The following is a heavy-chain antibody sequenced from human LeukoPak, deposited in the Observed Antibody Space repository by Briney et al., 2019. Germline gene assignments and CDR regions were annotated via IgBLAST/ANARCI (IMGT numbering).Heavy chain of an antibody. CDR2: IYSGGTT. Sequence: GSLRLSCAASGFTVSNNYVSWVRQAPGKGLECVSVIYSGGTTHNADSVEGRFTISRDNSKNTVYLQMNSLRADDTAVYYCAGSSNAYNYVVDYWSQGTLVTVSS. D-gene: IGHD5-24*01. V-gene: IGHV3-66*01. J-gene: IGHJ4*02. CDR3: AGSSNAYNYVVDY. CDR1: GFTVSNNY.